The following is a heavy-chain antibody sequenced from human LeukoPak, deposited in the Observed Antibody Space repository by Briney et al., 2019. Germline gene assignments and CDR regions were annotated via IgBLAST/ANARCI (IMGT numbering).Heavy chain of an antibody. D-gene: IGHD6-13*01. CDR1: GFTFSSYW. V-gene: IGHV3-21*01. CDR2: ISSSSSYI. J-gene: IGHJ4*02. Sequence: GGSLRLSCAASGFTFSSYWMSWVRQAPGKGLEWVSSISSSSSYIYYADSVKGRFTISRDNAKNSLYLQMNSLRAEDTAVYYCARASIAAAGTRPGFDYWGQGTLVTVSS. CDR3: ARASIAAAGTRPGFDY.